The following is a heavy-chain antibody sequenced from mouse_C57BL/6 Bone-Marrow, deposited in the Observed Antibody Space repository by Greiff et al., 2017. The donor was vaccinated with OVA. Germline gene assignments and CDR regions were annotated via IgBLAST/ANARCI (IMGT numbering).Heavy chain of an antibody. CDR3: ARSGSSGGYFDV. CDR2: IYPGSGST. V-gene: IGHV1-55*01. Sequence: QVQLKQPGAELVKPGASVKMSCKASGYTFTSYWITWVKQRPGQGLEWIGDIYPGSGSTNYNEKFKSKATLTVDTSSSTAYMQLSSLTSEDSAVYYCARSGSSGGYFDVWGTGTTVTVSS. J-gene: IGHJ1*03. D-gene: IGHD1-1*01. CDR1: GYTFTSYW.